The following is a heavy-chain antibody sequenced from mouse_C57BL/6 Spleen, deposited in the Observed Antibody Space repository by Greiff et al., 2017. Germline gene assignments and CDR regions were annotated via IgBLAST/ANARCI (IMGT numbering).Heavy chain of an antibody. J-gene: IGHJ4*01. CDR2: LWSGGST. CDR3: ARTGNYGVSYAMDY. CDR1: GFSLTSYG. D-gene: IGHD2-1*01. Sequence: VQLQQSGPGLVQPSQSLSITCTVSGFSLTSYGVHWVRQSPGKGLEWLGVLWSGGSTDYNAAFISRLSISKDNSKSQVFFKMNSLQADDTAIYYSARTGNYGVSYAMDYWGQGTSVTVSS. V-gene: IGHV2-2*01.